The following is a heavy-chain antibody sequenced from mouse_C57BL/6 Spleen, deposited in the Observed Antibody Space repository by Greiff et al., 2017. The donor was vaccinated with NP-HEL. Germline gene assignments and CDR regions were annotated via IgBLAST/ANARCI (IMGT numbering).Heavy chain of an antibody. CDR3: ARDSSGGFAY. CDR2: IYPGDGDT. V-gene: IGHV1-82*01. J-gene: IGHJ3*01. Sequence: VQLQQSGPELVKPGASVKISCKASGYAFSSSWMNWVKQRPGKGLEWIGRIYPGDGDTNYNGKFKGNATLTADKSSSPAYMQLSSLTSEDSAVYFCARDSSGGFAYWGQGTLVTVSA. D-gene: IGHD3-2*02. CDR1: GYAFSSSW.